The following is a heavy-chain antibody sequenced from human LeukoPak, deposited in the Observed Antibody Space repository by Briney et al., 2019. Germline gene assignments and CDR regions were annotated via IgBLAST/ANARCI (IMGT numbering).Heavy chain of an antibody. D-gene: IGHD3-9*01. CDR3: ARGRYYDILTGYYIHPAPFDY. Sequence: GGSLRLSCAASGFTFSSYWLSWVRQAPGKGLEWVANIKQDGSEKYYVDSVKGRFTISRDNAKNSLYLQMNSLRAEDTAVYYCARGRYYDILTGYYIHPAPFDYWGQGTLVTVSS. CDR1: GFTFSSYW. J-gene: IGHJ4*02. V-gene: IGHV3-7*01. CDR2: IKQDGSEK.